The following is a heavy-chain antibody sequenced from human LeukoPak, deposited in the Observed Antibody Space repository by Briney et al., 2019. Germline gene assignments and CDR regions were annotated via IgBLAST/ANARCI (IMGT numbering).Heavy chain of an antibody. CDR3: ANPVGASILGY. D-gene: IGHD1-26*01. CDR1: GFTFSSYA. Sequence: GGSLRLSCAASGFTFSSYAMSWVRQAPGKGLEWVSAISGSGGSTYYADSVKGRFTISRDNSKNTLYLQMNSLRAEDTAVYYCANPVGASILGYWGQGTLVTVSS. CDR2: ISGSGGST. J-gene: IGHJ4*02. V-gene: IGHV3-23*01.